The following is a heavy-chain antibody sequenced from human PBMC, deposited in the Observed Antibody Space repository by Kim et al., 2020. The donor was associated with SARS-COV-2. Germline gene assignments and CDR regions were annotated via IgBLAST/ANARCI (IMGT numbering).Heavy chain of an antibody. CDR3: AKDKDYDSSGYLDQ. V-gene: IGHV3-9*01. J-gene: IGHJ4*02. CDR2: ISWNSGSI. D-gene: IGHD3-22*01. CDR1: GFTFDDYA. Sequence: GGSLRLSCAASGFTFDDYAMHWVRQAPGKGLEWVSGISWNSGSIGYADSVKGRFTISRDNAKNSLYLQMNSLRAEDTALYYYAKDKDYDSSGYLDQWGQGTLVTVSS.